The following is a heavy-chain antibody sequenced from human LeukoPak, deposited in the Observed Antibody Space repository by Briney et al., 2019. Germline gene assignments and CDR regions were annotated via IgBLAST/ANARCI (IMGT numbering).Heavy chain of an antibody. CDR2: INPSGDFT. V-gene: IGHV1-46*02. D-gene: IGHD4-17*01. Sequence: ASVKVSCKASGYTFNSYYMHWVRQAPGQGLEWMGIINPSGDFTSYAQKFQGRVTMTKDTSTSTVYMELSSLRSGDTAVLYCARDAMTSVTTSPYYFDYWGQGTLVTVSS. CDR1: GYTFNSYY. J-gene: IGHJ4*02. CDR3: ARDAMTSVTTSPYYFDY.